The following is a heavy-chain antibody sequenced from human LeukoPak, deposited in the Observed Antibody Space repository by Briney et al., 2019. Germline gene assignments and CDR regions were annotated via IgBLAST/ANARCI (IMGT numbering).Heavy chain of an antibody. CDR1: GFTFSSYA. D-gene: IGHD6-19*01. V-gene: IGHV3-23*01. Sequence: GGSLRLSCAASGFTFSSYAMSWVRQAPGKGLEWISAISGSGGSTYYADSVKGRFTISRDNSKNTLYLQMNSLRAEDTAVYYCAKDRAVSSGWYLYPNSWFDPWGQGTLVTVSS. CDR2: ISGSGGST. J-gene: IGHJ5*02. CDR3: AKDRAVSSGWYLYPNSWFDP.